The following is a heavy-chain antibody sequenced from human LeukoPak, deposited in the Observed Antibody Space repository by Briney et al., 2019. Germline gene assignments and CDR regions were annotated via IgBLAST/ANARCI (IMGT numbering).Heavy chain of an antibody. J-gene: IGHJ5*02. V-gene: IGHV4-61*05. CDR2: IYYSGSS. Sequence: SETLSLTCTVSGGSISSSSYYWGWIRQPPGKGLEWIAYIYYSGSSNYNPSLKSRVTISVDTSKNQFSLKLSSVNAADTAVYYCARGGYYGSGNDFRFDPWGQGTLVTVSS. D-gene: IGHD3-10*01. CDR3: ARGGYYGSGNDFRFDP. CDR1: GGSISSSSYY.